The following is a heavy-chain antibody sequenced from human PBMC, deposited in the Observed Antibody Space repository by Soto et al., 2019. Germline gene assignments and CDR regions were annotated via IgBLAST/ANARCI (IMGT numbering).Heavy chain of an antibody. CDR3: GRGRGYSNACGSCYSGMDV. Sequence: SASLSLTCAVYGGCFGGYYWSWIRQPPGKGLEWMGKITHNVGTNYSPYLKSRLTISVDTSKKQLSRNLISLTPADTAGYCSGRGRGYSNACGSCYSGMDVLGQGTTVTVPS. V-gene: IGHV4-34*01. D-gene: IGHD6-19*01. CDR1: GGCFGGYY. J-gene: IGHJ6*02. CDR2: ITHNVGT.